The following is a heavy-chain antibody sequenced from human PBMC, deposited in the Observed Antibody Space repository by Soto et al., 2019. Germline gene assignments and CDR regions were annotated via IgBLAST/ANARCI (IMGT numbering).Heavy chain of an antibody. D-gene: IGHD3-22*01. Sequence: GGSLRLSCAASGFTFSDYYMSWIRQAPGKGLEWVSYISSSSSYTNYADSVKGRSTISRDNAKNSLYLQMNSLRAEDTAVYYCARAKEYYYDSSGYYGFDYWGQGTLVTVSS. V-gene: IGHV3-11*05. CDR1: GFTFSDYY. CDR3: ARAKEYYYDSSGYYGFDY. J-gene: IGHJ4*02. CDR2: ISSSSSYT.